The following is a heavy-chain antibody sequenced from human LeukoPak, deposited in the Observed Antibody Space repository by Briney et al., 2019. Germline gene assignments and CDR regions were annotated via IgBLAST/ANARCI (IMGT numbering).Heavy chain of an antibody. CDR2: IYYSGST. J-gene: IGHJ4*02. CDR1: GGSISSYY. V-gene: IGHV4-59*08. CDR3: ASYGSGSYYKQFDY. Sequence: SETLSLTCTVSGGSISSYYWSWIRQPPGKGLEWIGYIYYSGSTNYNPSLKSRVTISVDTSKNQFSLKLSSVTAADTAVYYCASYGSGSYYKQFDYWGQGTLVIVSS. D-gene: IGHD3-10*01.